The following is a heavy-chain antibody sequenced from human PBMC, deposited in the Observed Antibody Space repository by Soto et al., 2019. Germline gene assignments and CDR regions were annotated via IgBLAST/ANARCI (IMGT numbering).Heavy chain of an antibody. CDR1: GITFNDYA. CDR3: AKGIVVIAAAGDYFDS. D-gene: IGHD2-15*01. Sequence: GSSLRLSCAASGITFNDYATTWVRQPPGQGLEWVSVISGSGGSTYYADSVQGRFSISRDNSKNTVYLQMNSLGVEYTALYYCAKGIVVIAAAGDYFDSWGQGTVVTVSS. J-gene: IGHJ4*02. CDR2: ISGSGGST. V-gene: IGHV3-23*01.